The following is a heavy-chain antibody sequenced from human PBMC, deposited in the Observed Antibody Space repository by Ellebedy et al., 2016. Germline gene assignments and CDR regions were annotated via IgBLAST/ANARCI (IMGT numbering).Heavy chain of an antibody. CDR1: GFTFSSYG. D-gene: IGHD5/OR15-5a*01. J-gene: IGHJ4*02. V-gene: IGHV3-33*06. CDR3: ANFVSTTWGH. CDR2: MWFDGSNK. Sequence: GESLKISCAASGFTFSSYGMQWVRQAPGKGLEWVAVMWFDGSNKYYADSVKGRFSISRDNSKNTLYLQMNSLRAEDTAVYYCANFVSTTWGHWGQGALVTVSS.